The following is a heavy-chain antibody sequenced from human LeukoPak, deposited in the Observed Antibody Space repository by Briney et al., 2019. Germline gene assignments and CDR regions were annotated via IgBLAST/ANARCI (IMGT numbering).Heavy chain of an antibody. CDR3: ARDIRPVVPDAFDI. D-gene: IGHD2-15*01. Sequence: GGSLRLSCAASGFTFSSYSMNWVRQAPGKGREWVSYISSSSSTIYYADSVKGRFTISRDNAKNSLYQQMNSLRAEDTAVYYCARDIRPVVPDAFDIWGQGTMVTVSS. CDR1: GFTFSSYS. V-gene: IGHV3-48*04. J-gene: IGHJ3*02. CDR2: ISSSSSTI.